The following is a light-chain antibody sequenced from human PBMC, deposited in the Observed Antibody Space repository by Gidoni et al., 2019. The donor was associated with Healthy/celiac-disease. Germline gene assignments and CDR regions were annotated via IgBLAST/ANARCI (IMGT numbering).Light chain of an antibody. CDR1: QSVSSSY. Sequence: EIVLTQSPGPLSLSPGERATLSCRASQSVSSSYLAWYQQKPGQAPRRLIYDASSRATGIPDRFSGSGSGTDFTLTISRLEPEDFAVYYCQQYGSSGVTFGGGTKVEIK. J-gene: IGKJ4*01. CDR3: QQYGSSGVT. V-gene: IGKV3-20*01. CDR2: DAS.